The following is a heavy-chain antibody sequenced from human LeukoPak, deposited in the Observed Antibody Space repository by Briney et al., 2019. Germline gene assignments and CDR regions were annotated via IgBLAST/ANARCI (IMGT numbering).Heavy chain of an antibody. V-gene: IGHV1-69*04. Sequence: SVKVSCKASGGTFSSYAISWVRQAPGQGLEWMGRIIPILGIANYAQKFQGRVTITADKSTSTAYMELSSLRFEDTAVYYCARVTPPTADTAILDWGQGTLVTVSS. CDR2: IIPILGIA. J-gene: IGHJ4*02. CDR1: GGTFSSYA. CDR3: ARVTPPTADTAILD. D-gene: IGHD5-18*01.